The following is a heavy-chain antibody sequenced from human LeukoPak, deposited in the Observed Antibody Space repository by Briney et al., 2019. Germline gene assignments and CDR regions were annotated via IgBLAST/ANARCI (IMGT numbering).Heavy chain of an antibody. J-gene: IGHJ4*02. CDR2: IYHSGST. Sequence: PSQTLSLTCAVSGGSISSGGYSWSWIRQPPGKGLEWIGYIYHSGSTYYNPSLKSRVTISVDRPKNQFSLKLSSVTAADTAVYYCASTAHDYGGHSPDYWGQGTLVTVSS. D-gene: IGHD4-23*01. CDR1: GGSISSGGYS. V-gene: IGHV4-30-2*01. CDR3: ASTAHDYGGHSPDY.